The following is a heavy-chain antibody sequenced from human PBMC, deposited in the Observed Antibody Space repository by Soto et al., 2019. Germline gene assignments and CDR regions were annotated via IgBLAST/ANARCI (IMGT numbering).Heavy chain of an antibody. D-gene: IGHD6-13*01. J-gene: IGHJ3*02. CDR3: ARDPVYSTTWLQAFDS. CDR1: GYTFTSYG. Sequence: QVPLVQSGAEVKKPRASVKVSCKASGYTFTSYGISWVRQAPGQGPEWMGRISTYNGNTNYVQRLQGRVTMTTDTSTNTAYMELRSLRYDDTAVYFCARDPVYSTTWLQAFDSWGQGTMVTVSS. CDR2: ISTYNGNT. V-gene: IGHV1-18*01.